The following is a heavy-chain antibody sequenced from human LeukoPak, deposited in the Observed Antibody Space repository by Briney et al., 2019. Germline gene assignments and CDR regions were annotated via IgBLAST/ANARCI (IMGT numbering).Heavy chain of an antibody. J-gene: IGHJ4*02. CDR2: IYPGDSDT. D-gene: IGHD6-13*01. V-gene: IGHV5-51*01. Sequence: GESLKISCKGFGYSFTSYWIGWVRQMPGKGLEWMGIIYPGDSDTRYSPSFQGQVTISADKSISTAYLQWSSLKASDTAMYYCARSGDSSGWYGREGFDYWGQGTLVTVSS. CDR1: GYSFTSYW. CDR3: ARSGDSSGWYGREGFDY.